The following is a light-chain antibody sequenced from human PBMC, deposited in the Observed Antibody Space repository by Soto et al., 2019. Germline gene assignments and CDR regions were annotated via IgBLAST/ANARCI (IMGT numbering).Light chain of an antibody. J-gene: IGLJ3*02. V-gene: IGLV2-23*01. Sequence: QSALTQPASVSGSPGQSITISCTGTSSDVGSYNLVSWYQQHPGKAPKLMIYEGSKRPSGVSNRFSGSKSGITASLTISVLQAEDEADYYCCSYAGSSTWVFGGGTQLTVL. CDR2: EGS. CDR1: SSDVGSYNL. CDR3: CSYAGSSTWV.